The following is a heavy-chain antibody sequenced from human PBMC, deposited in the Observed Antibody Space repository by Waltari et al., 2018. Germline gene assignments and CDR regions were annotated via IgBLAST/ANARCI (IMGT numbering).Heavy chain of an antibody. CDR2: ISSSSSYI. CDR3: ARDGTTLFPDYYYYYGMDV. Sequence: VQLVESGGGLVKPGGSLRLSCAASGFTFSSYSMNWVRQAPGKGLEWVSSISSSSSYIYYADSVKCRFTISRDNSKNTLYLQMNSLRAEDTAVYYCARDGTTLFPDYYYYYGMDVWGQGTTVTVSS. V-gene: IGHV3-21*04. D-gene: IGHD1-7*01. J-gene: IGHJ6*02. CDR1: GFTFSSYS.